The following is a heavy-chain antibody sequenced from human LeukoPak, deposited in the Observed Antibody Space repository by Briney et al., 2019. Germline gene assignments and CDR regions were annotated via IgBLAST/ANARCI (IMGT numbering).Heavy chain of an antibody. CDR2: INHSGST. J-gene: IGHJ6*03. CDR3: ARAELELGHYYYYYMDV. Sequence: KPSEALSLTCAVYGGSFSGYYWSWIRQPPGKGLEWIGEINHSGSTNYNPSLKSRVTISVDTSKNQFSLKLSSVTAADTAVYYCARAELELGHYYYYYMDVWGKGTTVTISS. V-gene: IGHV4-34*01. D-gene: IGHD1-7*01. CDR1: GGSFSGYY.